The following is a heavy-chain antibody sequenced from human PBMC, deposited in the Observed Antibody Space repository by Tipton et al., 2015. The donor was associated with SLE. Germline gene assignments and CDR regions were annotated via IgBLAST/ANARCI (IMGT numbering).Heavy chain of an antibody. CDR2: IYYSGST. V-gene: IGHV4-31*03. D-gene: IGHD6-19*01. J-gene: IGHJ4*02. Sequence: TLSLTCTVSGGSMSSGPYYWSWIRQHPGKGLEWIGNIYYSGSTFYNPSLKSRVTISVDTSKQQFSLRLTSVTAADTAAYYCTRERTYIAVAADWGQGALVTVSS. CDR3: TRERTYIAVAAD. CDR1: GGSMSSGPYY.